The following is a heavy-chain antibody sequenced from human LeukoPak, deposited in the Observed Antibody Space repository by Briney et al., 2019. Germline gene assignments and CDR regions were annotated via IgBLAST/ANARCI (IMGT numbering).Heavy chain of an antibody. Sequence: GASVKVSCKASGYTFSSYYMHWVRQAPGQGLEWMGIINPSGGSTSYAQKFQGRVTMTRDTSISTAYMELSRLRSDDTAVYYCARGQSSSWYKPHDAFDIWGQGTMVTVSS. CDR3: ARGQSSSWYKPHDAFDI. J-gene: IGHJ3*02. D-gene: IGHD6-13*01. CDR1: GYTFSSYY. V-gene: IGHV1-46*01. CDR2: INPSGGST.